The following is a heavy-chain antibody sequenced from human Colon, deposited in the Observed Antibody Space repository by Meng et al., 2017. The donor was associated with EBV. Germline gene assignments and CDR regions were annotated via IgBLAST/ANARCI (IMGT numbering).Heavy chain of an antibody. CDR3: ARGPSRWLQFSFDY. D-gene: IGHD5-24*01. V-gene: IGHV4-31*03. CDR2: IYYSGST. Sequence: VPLEESGPGLVKHSQTLSLTCTVSGGSISSCGYYWSWIRQHTGKGLEWIGYIYYSGSTYYNPSLKSRVTISIDTSKNQFSLKLSSVTAADTAVYYCARGPSRWLQFSFDYWGQGTLVTVSS. CDR1: GGSISSCGYY. J-gene: IGHJ4*02.